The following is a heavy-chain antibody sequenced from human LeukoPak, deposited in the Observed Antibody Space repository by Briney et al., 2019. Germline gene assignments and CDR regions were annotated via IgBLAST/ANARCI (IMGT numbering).Heavy chain of an antibody. V-gene: IGHV4-34*01. CDR2: INDSGST. D-gene: IGHD3-22*01. CDR3: ASTYFDTSGFSPFDN. Sequence: SETLSLTCAVYGGSFSGHYWNWIRQPPGKGLDWVGEINDSGSTNYNPSLRSRVIISVDTSKNQFSLKLTSVTAADTAVYYCASTYFDTSGFSPFDNWGQGILVTVSS. J-gene: IGHJ4*02. CDR1: GGSFSGHY.